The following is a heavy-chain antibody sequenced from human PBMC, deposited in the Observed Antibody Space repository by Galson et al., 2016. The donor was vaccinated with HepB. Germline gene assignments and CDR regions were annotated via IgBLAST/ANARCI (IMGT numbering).Heavy chain of an antibody. J-gene: IGHJ4*02. CDR1: GFSFSLHS. V-gene: IGHV3-21*01. D-gene: IGHD2-15*01. Sequence: SLRLSCAASGFSFSLHSMYWVRQAPGKGLEWISFISGSSGYIHYAESVKGRLTISRDNANNSLYLQLNSLRAEDTAVYYCATSRKPGYCSGSSCHRFDYWGQGTLVTVSS. CDR2: ISGSSGYI. CDR3: ATSRKPGYCSGSSCHRFDY.